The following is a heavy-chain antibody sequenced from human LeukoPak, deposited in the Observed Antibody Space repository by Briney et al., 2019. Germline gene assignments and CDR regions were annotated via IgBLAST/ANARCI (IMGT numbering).Heavy chain of an antibody. J-gene: IGHJ4*02. Sequence: PGGSLRLSCAASGFTFSSHNMNWVRQAPGKGLEWVSSISSRGTYIFYADSVKGRFTIARDNAQNSLYLQINSLRAEDTAVYYCARGAAVNIGGYYFDYWGQGTLVTVSS. CDR3: ARGAAVNIGGYYFDY. CDR2: ISSRGTYI. V-gene: IGHV3-21*01. CDR1: GFTFSSHN. D-gene: IGHD1-26*01.